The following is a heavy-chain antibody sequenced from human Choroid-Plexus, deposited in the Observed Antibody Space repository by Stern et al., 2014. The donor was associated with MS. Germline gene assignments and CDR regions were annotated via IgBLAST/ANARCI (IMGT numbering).Heavy chain of an antibody. J-gene: IGHJ4*02. Sequence: VQLLESGGGVAQPGRPLILSCAASGFTFSNFGMHWVRQAPGKGLGWVALISYDGSDKYYADSVKGRFTIFRDNSKNPLYMHMNSLRAEDTAVYYCAKDRQWSTYFFDYWGQGSLVTVSS. D-gene: IGHD2-15*01. CDR2: ISYDGSDK. CDR3: AKDRQWSTYFFDY. V-gene: IGHV3-30*18. CDR1: GFTFSNFG.